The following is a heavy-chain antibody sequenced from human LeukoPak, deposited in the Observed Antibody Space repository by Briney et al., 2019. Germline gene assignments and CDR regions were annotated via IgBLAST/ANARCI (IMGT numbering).Heavy chain of an antibody. CDR2: IRATAGTT. D-gene: IGHD6-13*01. Sequence: GGSPRLSCAASGFTFSSYAMTWVRQAPGKGLEWVSTIRATAGTTYYEDSVKGRFTISRDNSKNTQWLQMNSLRVEDTAVYYCTKGGYTTYFDYWGQGTLVTVSS. CDR1: GFTFSSYA. CDR3: TKGGYTTYFDY. J-gene: IGHJ4*02. V-gene: IGHV3-23*01.